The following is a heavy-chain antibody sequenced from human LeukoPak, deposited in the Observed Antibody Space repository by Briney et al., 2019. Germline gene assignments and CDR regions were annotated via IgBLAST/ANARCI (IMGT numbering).Heavy chain of an antibody. D-gene: IGHD3-10*01. Sequence: SETLSLICTVSADSLSSGGHYWAWIRQFPGKGLESIGFIHHSGRSRHNPSLKDRVAISVDTSRKQFALKLSSVTAADTAMYYCARGGNRFGGFYFDYWGQGIQVIVSS. CDR1: ADSLSSGGHY. CDR2: IHHSGRS. CDR3: ARGGNRFGGFYFDY. V-gene: IGHV4-31*03. J-gene: IGHJ4*02.